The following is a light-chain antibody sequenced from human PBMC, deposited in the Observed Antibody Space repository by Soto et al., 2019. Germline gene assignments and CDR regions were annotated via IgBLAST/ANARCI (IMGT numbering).Light chain of an antibody. V-gene: IGKV3-15*01. CDR2: GAS. Sequence: EIVMTQSPATLSVSPGERATLSCRASQSVSSNLAWYQQKPGQAPRLLIYGASTRATGIPARFSGSGSGTDFTLNISRLQSEDFAVYYCQQYNNWPPAFGQGTKLEIK. J-gene: IGKJ2*01. CDR3: QQYNNWPPA. CDR1: QSVSSN.